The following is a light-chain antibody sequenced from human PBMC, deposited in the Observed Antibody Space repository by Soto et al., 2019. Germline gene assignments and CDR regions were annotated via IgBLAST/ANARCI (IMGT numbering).Light chain of an antibody. Sequence: DIVLTQSPGTLSLSPGERAILSCRASQTVSSNLAWYQHQPGRAPRLLIYHASTRATGIPGRFSGSGSETEFTLTISRLEPEDFAVYYCQQRSKWRTFGQGTKVDI. CDR1: QTVSSN. CDR2: HAS. CDR3: QQRSKWRT. J-gene: IGKJ1*01. V-gene: IGKV3D-20*02.